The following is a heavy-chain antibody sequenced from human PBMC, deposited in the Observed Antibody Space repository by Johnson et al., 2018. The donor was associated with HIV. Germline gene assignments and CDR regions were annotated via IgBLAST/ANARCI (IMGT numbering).Heavy chain of an antibody. CDR2: ISGSGGST. V-gene: IGHV3-NL1*01. D-gene: IGHD4-23*01. CDR3: ARQTTVVSGDAFDI. Sequence: LLVESGGGVVQPGRSLRLSCAASGFTFSSYGMHWVRQAPGKGLEWFSAISGSGGSTYYPDSVKVRFTISRDNSKNTLYLRMNSLRAGDTAVYYCARQTTVVSGDAFDIWGQGTMVTVSS. J-gene: IGHJ3*02. CDR1: GFTFSSYG.